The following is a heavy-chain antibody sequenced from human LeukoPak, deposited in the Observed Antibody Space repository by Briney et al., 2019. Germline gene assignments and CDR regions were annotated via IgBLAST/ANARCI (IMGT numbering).Heavy chain of an antibody. D-gene: IGHD1-7*01. CDR2: ISSSGSTI. V-gene: IGHV3-11*04. CDR1: GFTLSDYY. CDR3: ARARREAETGTTGINWFDP. Sequence: GGSLRLSCAASGFTLSDYYMSWIRQAPGKGLEWVSYISSSGSTIYYADSVKGRFTISRDNAKNSLYLQMNSLRAEDTAVYYCARARREAETGTTGINWFDPWGQGTLVTVSS. J-gene: IGHJ5*02.